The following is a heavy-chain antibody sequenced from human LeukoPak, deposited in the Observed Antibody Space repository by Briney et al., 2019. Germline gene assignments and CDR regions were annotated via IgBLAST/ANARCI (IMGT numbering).Heavy chain of an antibody. Sequence: GGSLRLSCAASGFTFSNAWMSWVRQAPGKGLEWVGRIKSKTDGGTTDYAAPVKGGFTISRDDSKNTLYLQMNSLKTEDTAVYYCTTAVGPIDIFVYWGQGTLVTVSS. CDR2: IKSKTDGGTT. V-gene: IGHV3-15*01. CDR1: GFTFSNAW. D-gene: IGHD1-26*01. CDR3: TTAVGPIDIFVY. J-gene: IGHJ4*02.